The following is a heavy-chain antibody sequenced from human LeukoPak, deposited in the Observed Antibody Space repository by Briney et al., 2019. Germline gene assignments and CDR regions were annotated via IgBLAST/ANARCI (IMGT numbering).Heavy chain of an antibody. J-gene: IGHJ4*02. V-gene: IGHV3-30-3*01. CDR3: ARHRSILLWFGELLDY. Sequence: GRSLRLSCAASGFTFSSYAMHWVRQAPGKGLEWVAVISYDGSNKYYADSVKGRFTISRDNSKNTLYLQMNSLRAEDTAVYYCARHRSILLWFGELLDYWGQGTLVTLSS. D-gene: IGHD3-10*01. CDR2: ISYDGSNK. CDR1: GFTFSSYA.